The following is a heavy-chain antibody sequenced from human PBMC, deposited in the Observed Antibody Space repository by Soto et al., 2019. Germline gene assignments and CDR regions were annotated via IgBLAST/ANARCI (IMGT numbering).Heavy chain of an antibody. Sequence: QVQLQESGPGLVKPSQTLSLTCTVSGGSISSDDYYWSWIRQPPGKGLEWIAYMYYSGSTYYDPSLNRRVAISVDTPKSQFSLKLSSVTAADTAVYYCARGEGYALDVWGQGTTVTVSS. V-gene: IGHV4-30-4*01. CDR1: GGSISSDDYY. D-gene: IGHD1-26*01. CDR2: MYYSGST. CDR3: ARGEGYALDV. J-gene: IGHJ6*02.